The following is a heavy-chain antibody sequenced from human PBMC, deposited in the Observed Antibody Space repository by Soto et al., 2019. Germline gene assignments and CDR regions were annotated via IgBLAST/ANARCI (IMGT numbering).Heavy chain of an antibody. J-gene: IGHJ4*02. Sequence: QVQLVQSGAEVKKPGASVKVSCKASGYTFTSYAMHWVRQAPGQRLEWMGWINAGNGNTKYSQKFQGSVTITRDTFARTADVEMRSLRAEDTAGYYWASTVTVPAAIGYWGQGTLVTVST. V-gene: IGHV1-3*01. D-gene: IGHD2-2*02. CDR1: GYTFTSYA. CDR2: INAGNGNT. CDR3: ASTVTVPAAIGY.